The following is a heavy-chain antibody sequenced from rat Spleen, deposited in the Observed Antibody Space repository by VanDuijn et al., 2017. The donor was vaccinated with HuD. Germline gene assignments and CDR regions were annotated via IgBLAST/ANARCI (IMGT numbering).Heavy chain of an antibody. CDR2: ITPSGLTT. CDR1: GFSFSKYG. CDR3: ARVGTRVSRFAY. D-gene: IGHD1-4*01. J-gene: IGHJ2*01. Sequence: EVQLVESGGGLVLPGRSLKLSCATSGFSFSKYGMQWIRQTPTKGLQWVAAITPSGLTTHYRDSMKGRFTISRENARGTLYLQMDSLRSEDTATYYCARVGTRVSRFAYWGQGVMVTVS. V-gene: IGHV5-19*01.